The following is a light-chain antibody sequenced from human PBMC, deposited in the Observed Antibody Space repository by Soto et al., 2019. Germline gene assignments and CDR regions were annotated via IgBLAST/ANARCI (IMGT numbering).Light chain of an antibody. CDR1: QSVSSGY. J-gene: IGKJ5*01. V-gene: IGKV3-20*01. CDR3: PQYGRSPAIT. CDR2: GAG. Sequence: ESVVTRSPRFLYLSPGERVTLSCRASQSVSSGYVAWYQQKPGQSPRLLMYGAGNRASGIPDRFRGSGSGTDFTLTISRLEPEDFAVYYCPQYGRSPAITFGQGTRLEL.